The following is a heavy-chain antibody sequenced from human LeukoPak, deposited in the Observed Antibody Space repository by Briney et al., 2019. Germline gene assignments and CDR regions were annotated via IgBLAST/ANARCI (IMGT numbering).Heavy chain of an antibody. Sequence: ASVKVSCKASGYTFTSYYMHWVRQAPGQGLEWGGIINPSGGGTNYAQNFQGRVTMTRDTSTSTVYMELSSLRSEDTAMYYCARDNSRNSNDYWGQGALVTVSS. CDR3: ARDNSRNSNDY. J-gene: IGHJ4*02. D-gene: IGHD1-20*01. CDR1: GYTFTSYY. V-gene: IGHV1-46*01. CDR2: INPSGGGT.